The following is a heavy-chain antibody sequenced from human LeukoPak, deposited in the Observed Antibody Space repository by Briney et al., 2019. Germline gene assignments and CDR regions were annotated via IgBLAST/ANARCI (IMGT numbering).Heavy chain of an antibody. CDR2: INQDGNVK. CDR3: ARAKFGDIDF. V-gene: IGHV3-7*05. CDR1: GLTYSNYW. J-gene: IGHJ4*02. Sequence: GGSLRLSCAASGLTYSNYWMSWVRQAPGKGLEWVANINQDGNVKYYVDSVKGRFTISRDNAKNSLYLQMNSLRAEDTAVYYCARAKFGDIDFWGQGALVTVSS. D-gene: IGHD3-16*01.